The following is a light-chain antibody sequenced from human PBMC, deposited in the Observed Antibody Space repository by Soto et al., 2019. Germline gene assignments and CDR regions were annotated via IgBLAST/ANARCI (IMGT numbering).Light chain of an antibody. CDR2: AVS. CDR3: QQANSFPLT. Sequence: DIQMTQSPSSVSASVGDRVTITCRASQGINNWLAWYQQKPGKAPELLIYAVSYLQSGVPSRFSGSGSGTDFTLTINSLQPEDFATYYCQQANSFPLTVGGGTKGDIK. V-gene: IGKV1-12*01. J-gene: IGKJ4*01. CDR1: QGINNW.